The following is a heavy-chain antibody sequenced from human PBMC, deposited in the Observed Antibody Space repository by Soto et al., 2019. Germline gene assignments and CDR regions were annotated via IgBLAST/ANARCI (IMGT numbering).Heavy chain of an antibody. CDR1: GGTFSNYA. Sequence: QVQLVQSGAEVRKPGSSVTVSCKASGGTFSNYAISWVRQAPGQGLEWMGGIIPIVGTGSYAQKFQGRVTITAEEPTTTAYMELSSLRFEDTAVYYCARVVILVPTASTHYYYHMEVWGPGTTVTVSS. D-gene: IGHD2-2*01. J-gene: IGHJ6*02. CDR3: ARVVILVPTASTHYYYHMEV. V-gene: IGHV1-69*01. CDR2: IIPIVGTG.